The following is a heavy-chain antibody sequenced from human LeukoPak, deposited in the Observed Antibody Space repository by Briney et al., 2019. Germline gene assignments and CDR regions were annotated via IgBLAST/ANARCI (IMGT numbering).Heavy chain of an antibody. CDR3: ARSRIVLHWFDP. CDR1: GFTFTSSA. J-gene: IGHJ5*02. V-gene: IGHV3-23*01. Sequence: PGGSLRLSCAASGFTFTSSAMSWVRQAPGKGLEWVSTISASGLSTYHTDSVTGRFTISRDNSKNTPYLQMNSLKAEDTAVYYCARSRIVLHWFDPWGQGSLVTVS. D-gene: IGHD2/OR15-2a*01. CDR2: ISASGLST.